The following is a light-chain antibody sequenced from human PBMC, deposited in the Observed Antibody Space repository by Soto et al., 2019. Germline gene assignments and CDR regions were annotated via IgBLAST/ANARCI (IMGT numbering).Light chain of an antibody. V-gene: IGLV1-47*01. CDR3: AAWDDSLSGRYV. CDR2: RNN. Sequence: QSVLTQTPSASGTPGQRVTISCSGSSSNIGSNYVYWYQQLPGTAPKLLIHRNNQRPSGVPDRFSGSNSGTSASLAISGLRSEDEADYYCAAWDDSLSGRYVFGTGTKLTVL. CDR1: SSNIGSNY. J-gene: IGLJ1*01.